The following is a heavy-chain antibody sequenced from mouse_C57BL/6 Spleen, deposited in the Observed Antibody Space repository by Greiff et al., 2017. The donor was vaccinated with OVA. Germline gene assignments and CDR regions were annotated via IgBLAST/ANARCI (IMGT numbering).Heavy chain of an antibody. CDR2: INPSTGGT. J-gene: IGHJ2*01. CDR3: ARWGGWLLPCYFDY. V-gene: IGHV1-42*01. CDR1: GYSFTGYY. Sequence: EVQLQQSGPELVKPGASVKISCKASGYSFTGYYMNWVKQSPEKSLEWIGEINPSTGGTTYNQKFKAKATLTVDKSSSTAYMQLNSLSSEYTAVYYGARWGGWLLPCYFDYWGQGTTLTVSS. D-gene: IGHD2-3*01.